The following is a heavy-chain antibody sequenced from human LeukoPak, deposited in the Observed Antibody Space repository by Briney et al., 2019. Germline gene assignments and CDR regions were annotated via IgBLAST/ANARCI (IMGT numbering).Heavy chain of an antibody. CDR2: IYSGGST. D-gene: IGHD4-11*01. CDR1: GFTFSSYS. V-gene: IGHV3-53*01. CDR3: ARDGRGTTVMEDYYYYGMDV. Sequence: PGGSLRLSCAASGFTFSSYSMNWVRQAPGKGLEWVSVIYSGGSTYYADSVKGRFTISRDNSKNTLYLQMNSLRAEDTAVYYCARDGRGTTVMEDYYYYGMDVWGQGTTVTVSS. J-gene: IGHJ6*02.